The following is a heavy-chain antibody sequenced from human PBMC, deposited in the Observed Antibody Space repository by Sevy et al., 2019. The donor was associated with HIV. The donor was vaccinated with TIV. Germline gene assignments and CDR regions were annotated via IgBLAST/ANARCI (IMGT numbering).Heavy chain of an antibody. CDR3: ARDVVDIVAMMRERLGLNWFDP. D-gene: IGHD5-12*01. CDR1: GYTFTSYG. V-gene: IGHV1-18*01. CDR2: ISAYNGNT. Sequence: ASVKVSCKASGYTFTSYGISWVRQAPGQGLEWMGWISAYNGNTNYAQKLQGRVTMTTDTSTSTAYMELRSLRSDDTAVYYCARDVVDIVAMMRERLGLNWFDPWGQGTLVTVSS. J-gene: IGHJ5*02.